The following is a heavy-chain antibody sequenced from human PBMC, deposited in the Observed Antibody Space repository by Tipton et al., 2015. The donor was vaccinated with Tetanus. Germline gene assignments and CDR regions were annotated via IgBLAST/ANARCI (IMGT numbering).Heavy chain of an antibody. V-gene: IGHV4-61*03. Sequence: TLSLTCSVSGGSVNSGTYYWTWIRQAPGKGLEWIGEIHPSGSTNYNASLRGRVTMSVDLTRKHVFLRMTSVTAADTAVYYCARSIAAASVWPFDYWGQGTQVTVSS. J-gene: IGHJ4*02. D-gene: IGHD2-2*01. CDR3: ARSIAAASVWPFDY. CDR1: GGSVNSGTYY. CDR2: IHPSGST.